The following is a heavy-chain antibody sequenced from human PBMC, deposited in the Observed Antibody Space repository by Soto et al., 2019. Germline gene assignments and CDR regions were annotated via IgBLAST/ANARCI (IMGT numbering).Heavy chain of an antibody. D-gene: IGHD2-2*02. CDR3: AMDRYCSSTSCYTPYYYYYGMDA. CDR2: ISAYNGNT. J-gene: IGHJ6*02. V-gene: IGHV1-18*01. Sequence: ASVKVSCKASGYTFTSYGISWVRQAPGQGLEWMGWISAYNGNTNYAQKLQGRVTMTTDTSTSTAYMELRSLRSDDTAVYYCAMDRYCSSTSCYTPYYYYYGMDAWGQGTTVTVSS. CDR1: GYTFTSYG.